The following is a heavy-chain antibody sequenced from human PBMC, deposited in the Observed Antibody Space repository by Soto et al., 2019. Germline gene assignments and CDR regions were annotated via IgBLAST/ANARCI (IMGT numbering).Heavy chain of an antibody. CDR1: GFTFSSFA. J-gene: IGHJ4*02. D-gene: IGHD6-19*01. CDR2: IGSRGDST. CDR3: AKDLIYGYNSGRPFDS. V-gene: IGHV3-23*01. Sequence: EVQWLESGGGLVQPGGSLRLSCAASGFTFSSFAMSWVRQAPGKGLEWVSAIGSRGDSTYYADSVKGRFTISRDNSKNTLCLQMNSLRAEDTAVYYCAKDLIYGYNSGRPFDSWGQGTLVTVSS.